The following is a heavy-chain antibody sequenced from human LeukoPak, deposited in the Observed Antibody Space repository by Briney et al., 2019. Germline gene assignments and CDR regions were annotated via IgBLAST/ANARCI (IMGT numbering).Heavy chain of an antibody. CDR1: GYIFTTYG. CDR2: ISAKNGST. D-gene: IGHD5-18*01. J-gene: IGHJ4*02. Sequence: GASVKVSCKASGYIFTTYGISWVRQAPGQGLEWMGWISAKNGSTKYVQKFQGKFTMTTDTSTNTAYMELRSLRSDDTAVYYCARDGYTYGRIYYWGQGTVVTVSS. CDR3: ARDGYTYGRIYY. V-gene: IGHV1-18*01.